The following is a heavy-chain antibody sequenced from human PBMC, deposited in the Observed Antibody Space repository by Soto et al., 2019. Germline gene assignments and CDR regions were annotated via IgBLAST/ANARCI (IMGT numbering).Heavy chain of an antibody. Sequence: ASAQVSCKASGDTFTSYAISWMRQAPGQRLEWMGWISAYNGNTNYAQKLQGRVTITIDTSTNTAYMELRSLRSDDTAEDYCERDPPPTDYWGQGTLVTVSP. V-gene: IGHV1-18*01. CDR3: ERDPPPTDY. J-gene: IGHJ4*02. CDR1: GDTFTSYA. CDR2: ISAYNGNT.